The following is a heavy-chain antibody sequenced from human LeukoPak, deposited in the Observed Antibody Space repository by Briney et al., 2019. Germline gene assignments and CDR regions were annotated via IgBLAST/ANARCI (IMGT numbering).Heavy chain of an antibody. Sequence: SETLSLTCAVYGGSFSGYYWSWIRQPPGKGLEWIGEINHSGSTNYNPSLKSRVTMSVDTSKNQFSLKLSSVTAADTAVYYCAREEGSGSYSIDYWGQGTLVTVSS. J-gene: IGHJ4*02. D-gene: IGHD3-10*01. CDR3: AREEGSGSYSIDY. V-gene: IGHV4-34*01. CDR2: INHSGST. CDR1: GGSFSGYY.